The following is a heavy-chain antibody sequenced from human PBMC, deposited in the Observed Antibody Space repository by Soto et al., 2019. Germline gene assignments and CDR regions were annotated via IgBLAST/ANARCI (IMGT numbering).Heavy chain of an antibody. J-gene: IGHJ4*02. CDR3: TTELGYCSGGSCYAPGY. Sequence: GGSLRLSCAASGFTFSNAWMNWVRQAPGKGLEWVGRIKSKTDGGTTDYAAPVKGRFTISRDDSKNTLYLQMNSLKTEDTAVYYCTTELGYCSGGSCYAPGYWGQGTMVTV. V-gene: IGHV3-15*07. CDR1: GFTFSNAW. D-gene: IGHD2-15*01. CDR2: IKSKTDGGTT.